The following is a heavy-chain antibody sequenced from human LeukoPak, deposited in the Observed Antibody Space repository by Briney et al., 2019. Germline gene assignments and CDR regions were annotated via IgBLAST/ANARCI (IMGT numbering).Heavy chain of an antibody. CDR1: GFSLSTSGVG. V-gene: IGHV2-5*02. Sequence: SGPTLVNPTQTLTLTCTFSGFSLSTSGVGVGWIRQPPGKALEWLALIYWDDDKRYSPSLKSRLTITKDTSKTQVVLTMTNMDPVDTATYYCAHYSGYDLYSSGWYVYWGQGTLVTVSS. J-gene: IGHJ4*02. CDR3: AHYSGYDLYSSGWYVY. D-gene: IGHD6-19*01. CDR2: IYWDDDK.